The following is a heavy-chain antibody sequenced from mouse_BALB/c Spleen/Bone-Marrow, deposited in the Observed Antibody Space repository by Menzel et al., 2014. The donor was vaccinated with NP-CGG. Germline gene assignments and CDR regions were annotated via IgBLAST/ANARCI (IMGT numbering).Heavy chain of an antibody. J-gene: IGHJ1*01. D-gene: IGHD2-14*01. CDR2: INPDSSTV. Sequence: EVKVVESGGGLVQPGGSLKLSCAASGFDFSRYWMSWVRQAPGKGLEWIGEINPDSSTVNYTPSLKDKFIISRDNAKNTLYLQMSKVRSEDTALYYCARPDSHRDWYFDVWGAGTRGHRLL. CDR3: ARPDSHRDWYFDV. CDR1: GFDFSRYW. V-gene: IGHV4-1*02.